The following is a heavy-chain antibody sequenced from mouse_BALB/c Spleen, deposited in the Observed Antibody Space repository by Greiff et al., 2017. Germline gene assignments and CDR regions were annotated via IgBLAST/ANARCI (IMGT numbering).Heavy chain of an antibody. CDR3: TRSITTVVAHYYAMDY. V-gene: IGHV1-5*01. CDR1: GYSFTSYW. D-gene: IGHD1-1*01. J-gene: IGHJ4*01. CDR2: IYPGNSDT. Sequence: VQLQQSGTVLARPGASVKMSCKASGYSFTSYWMHWVKQRPGQGLEWIGAIYPGNSDTSYNQKFKGKAKLTAVTSASTAYMELSSLTNEDSAVYYCTRSITTVVAHYYAMDYWGQGTSVTGSS.